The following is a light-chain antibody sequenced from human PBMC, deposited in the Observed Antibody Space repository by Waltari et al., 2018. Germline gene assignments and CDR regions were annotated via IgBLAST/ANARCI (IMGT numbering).Light chain of an antibody. CDR3: QHYLRLPVT. CDR2: GAS. Sequence: EIVLTQSPGTLSLSLGERATVSCRARQSVSRALAWYQQKPGQAPRLRIYGASTRATGIPDRFSGSGSGTDFSLTISRLEPDDFAVYYCQHYLRLPVTFGQGTTVEI. V-gene: IGKV3-20*01. CDR1: QSVSRA. J-gene: IGKJ1*01.